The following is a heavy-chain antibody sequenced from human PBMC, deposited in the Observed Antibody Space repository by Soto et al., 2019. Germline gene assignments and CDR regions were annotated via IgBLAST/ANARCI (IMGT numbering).Heavy chain of an antibody. CDR2: INVNNGNT. J-gene: IGHJ4*02. V-gene: IGHV1-18*01. CDR1: GYTFTSYA. CDR3: ARDHRNNYGTSGLLAY. Sequence: ASVKVSCKASGYTFTSYAISWVRQAPGQGLEWMGWINVNNGNTNYAQKLQDRVTMSADTATSTAYMELKSLTSDDSAIYYFARDHRNNYGTSGLLAYGGRGTLVPVSS. D-gene: IGHD3-22*01.